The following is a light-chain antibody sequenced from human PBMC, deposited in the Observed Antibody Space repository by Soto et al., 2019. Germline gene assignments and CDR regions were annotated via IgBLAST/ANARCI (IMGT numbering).Light chain of an antibody. J-gene: IGKJ1*01. CDR2: DAS. Sequence: IQITQSPSTLSATVGDRVTITCRASQSISSWLAWYQQKPGKAPKLLIYDASSLESGVPSRFSGSGSGTEFTLTISSLQPDDFATYYCQQDNSYSRTFGQGTKVDI. V-gene: IGKV1-5*01. CDR3: QQDNSYSRT. CDR1: QSISSW.